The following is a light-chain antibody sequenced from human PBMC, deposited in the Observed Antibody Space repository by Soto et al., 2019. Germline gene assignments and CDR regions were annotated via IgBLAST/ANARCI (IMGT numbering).Light chain of an antibody. CDR2: AAS. CDR1: QGISSY. J-gene: IGKJ1*01. V-gene: IGKV1-39*01. CDR3: HQSYSTLA. Sequence: IQRTQSPASLSSCVGDRVAITCRASQGISSYLNWYQQKPGKAPKLLIYAASTLQSGVPSRFSGSGSATDFTLTISRLQPEDFPTYYCHQSYSTLAFGQGTKV.